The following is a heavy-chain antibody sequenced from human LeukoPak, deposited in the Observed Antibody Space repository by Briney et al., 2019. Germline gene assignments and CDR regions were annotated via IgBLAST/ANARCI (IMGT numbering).Heavy chain of an antibody. D-gene: IGHD3-22*01. CDR2: INHSGSA. CDR3: VRGGYFDSSGYPNPLDY. CDR1: GGSFGGYY. Sequence: SETLSLTCAVYGGSFGGYYWAWIRQSPGKGPEWIGEINHSGSANYNPSLKSRVVMSVDTAKNQFSLRLNFVSAADTAVYFCVRGGYFDSSGYPNPLDYWGQGTLVTVSS. V-gene: IGHV4-34*01. J-gene: IGHJ4*02.